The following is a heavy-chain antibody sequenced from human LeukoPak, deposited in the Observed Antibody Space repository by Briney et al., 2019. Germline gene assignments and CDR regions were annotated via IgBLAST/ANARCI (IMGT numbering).Heavy chain of an antibody. CDR3: AKGHTTSDHNWLY. V-gene: IGHV3-66*01. Sequence: GGSLRLSCAASGFTVSSNYMSWVRQAPGKGLEWVSVIYSGGSTYYADSVKGRFTISRDNSKNTLYLQMNSLRAEDTAVYYCAKGHTTSDHNWLYWGQGTLVTVSS. J-gene: IGHJ4*02. CDR1: GFTVSSNY. CDR2: IYSGGST. D-gene: IGHD1-20*01.